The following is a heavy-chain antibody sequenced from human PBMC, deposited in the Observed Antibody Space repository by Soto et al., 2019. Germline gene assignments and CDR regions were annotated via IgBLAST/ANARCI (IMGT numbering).Heavy chain of an antibody. CDR1: GGSISSSSYY. J-gene: IGHJ6*02. CDR2: IYYSGST. V-gene: IGHV4-39*01. CDR3: ARPHSTLWFGELQPENYYGMDV. Sequence: SETLSLTCTVSGGSISSSSYYWGWIRQPPGKGLEWIGSIYYSGSTYYNPSLKSRVTISVDTSKNQFSLKLSSVTAADTAVYYCARPHSTLWFGELQPENYYGMDVWGQGTTVTVSS. D-gene: IGHD3-10*01.